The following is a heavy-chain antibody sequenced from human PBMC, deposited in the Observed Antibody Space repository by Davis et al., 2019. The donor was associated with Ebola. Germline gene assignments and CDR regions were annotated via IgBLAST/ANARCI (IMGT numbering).Heavy chain of an antibody. CDR1: GYSFSNYW. J-gene: IGHJ5*02. D-gene: IGHD2-2*01. Sequence: KVSCKGSGYSFSNYWIGWVRQMPGRGLEWMGIIYPGDSDTIYSPSFQGQVTISADKSLSTAYLQWSSLKASDTAMYYCARQGYCNSTSCNNWFDPWGQGTLVTVSS. V-gene: IGHV5-51*01. CDR2: IYPGDSDT. CDR3: ARQGYCNSTSCNNWFDP.